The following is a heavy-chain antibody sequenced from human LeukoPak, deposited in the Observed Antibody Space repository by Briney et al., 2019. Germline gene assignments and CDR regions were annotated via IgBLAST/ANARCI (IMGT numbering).Heavy chain of an antibody. D-gene: IGHD3/OR15-3a*01. CDR3: AKGTGINHFHWFGP. CDR1: GFTFSSYA. V-gene: IGHV3-23*01. CDR2: ISGSGGST. Sequence: GGSLRLSCAASGFTFSSYAMNWVRQAPGKGLEWVSGISGSGGSTYYADPVKGRFTISRDNSKNTPSLQMNSLRADDTALYYCAKGTGINHFHWFGPWGQGTLVTVSS. J-gene: IGHJ5*02.